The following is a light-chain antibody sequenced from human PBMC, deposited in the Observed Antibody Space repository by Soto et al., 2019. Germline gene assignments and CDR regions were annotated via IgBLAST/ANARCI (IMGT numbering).Light chain of an antibody. CDR2: GVS. J-gene: IGKJ1*01. CDR3: QQYDSSQWT. Sequence: EIVLTQSPGTLSLSPGERATLSCRASQSVSSSYLAWYQQKPGQAPKFLIYGVSSRATGIPDRFSGSGSGTDFTLTISRLEPEDFAAYYCQQYDSSQWTFGQGIKVEIK. CDR1: QSVSSSY. V-gene: IGKV3-20*01.